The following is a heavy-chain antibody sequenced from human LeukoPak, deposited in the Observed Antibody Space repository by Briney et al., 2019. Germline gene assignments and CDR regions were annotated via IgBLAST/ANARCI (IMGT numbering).Heavy chain of an antibody. D-gene: IGHD3-10*01. J-gene: IGHJ3*02. Sequence: PSETLSLTCSVSGDSISRHFYHWTWIRQSPGEGLEWIGNIHNSGTTYYKPSLKSRVTISVDTSKNHFSLKLSSVTAADTAVYYCARGPWVRNYYGSGSYADAFDIWGQGTMVTVSS. CDR1: GDSISRHFYH. CDR3: ARGPWVRNYYGSGSYADAFDI. V-gene: IGHV4-39*02. CDR2: IHNSGTT.